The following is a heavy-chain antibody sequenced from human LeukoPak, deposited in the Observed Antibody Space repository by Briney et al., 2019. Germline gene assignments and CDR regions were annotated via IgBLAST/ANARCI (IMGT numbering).Heavy chain of an antibody. CDR3: ARDPNYDSSGYPFDY. Sequence: GGSLRLSCAASGFTFSRYWMHWVRQAPGKGVVWVSRINSDGSFTTYADSVEGRFTISRDNAKNTLYLQMNSLRADDTAVYYCARDPNYDSSGYPFDYWGQGTLVTVSS. CDR2: INSDGSFT. V-gene: IGHV3-74*01. D-gene: IGHD3-22*01. J-gene: IGHJ4*02. CDR1: GFTFSRYW.